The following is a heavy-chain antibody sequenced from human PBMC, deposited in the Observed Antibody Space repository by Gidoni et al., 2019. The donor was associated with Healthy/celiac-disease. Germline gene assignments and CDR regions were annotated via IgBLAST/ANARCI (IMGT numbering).Heavy chain of an antibody. V-gene: IGHV3-33*01. CDR2: IWYDGSNK. J-gene: IGHJ6*03. CDR3: ARRKHDYYGSGMYYYYYMDV. D-gene: IGHD3-10*01. Sequence: QVQLVESGGGVVQPGRSLRLSCAASGFTFSSYGMHWVRQAPGKGLAWVAVIWYDGSNKYYADSVKGRFTISRDNSKNTLYLQMNSLRAEDTAVYYCARRKHDYYGSGMYYYYYMDVWGKGTTVTVSS. CDR1: GFTFSSYG.